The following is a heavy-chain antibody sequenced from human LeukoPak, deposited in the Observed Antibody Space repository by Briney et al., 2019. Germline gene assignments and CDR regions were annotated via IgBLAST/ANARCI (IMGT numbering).Heavy chain of an antibody. Sequence: ASVKVSCKASGYTFTSYYMHWVRQAPGQGLEWMGIINPSGDSTSYAQKFQGRVTMTRDMSTSTVYMELSSLRSEDTAVYYCARGKFDYSRYYYYMDVWGKGTTVTVSS. CDR3: ARGKFDYSRYYYYMDV. CDR1: GYTFTSYY. D-gene: IGHD4-11*01. CDR2: INPSGDST. V-gene: IGHV1-46*01. J-gene: IGHJ6*03.